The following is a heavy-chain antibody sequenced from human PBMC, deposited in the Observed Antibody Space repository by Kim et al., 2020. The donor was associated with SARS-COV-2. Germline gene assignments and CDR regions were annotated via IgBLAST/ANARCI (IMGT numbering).Heavy chain of an antibody. CDR2: ISSSGSTI. CDR1: GFTFSDYY. D-gene: IGHD3-10*01. J-gene: IGHJ4*02. Sequence: GGSLRFSCAASGFTFSDYYMSWIRQAPGKGLEWVSYISSSGSTIYYADSVKGRFTISRDNAKNSLYLQMNSLRAEDTAVYYCARVSYYGSGLLDYWGQGTLVTVSS. CDR3: ARVSYYGSGLLDY. V-gene: IGHV3-11*01.